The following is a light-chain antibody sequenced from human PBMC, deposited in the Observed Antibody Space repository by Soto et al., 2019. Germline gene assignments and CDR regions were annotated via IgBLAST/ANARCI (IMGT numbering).Light chain of an antibody. CDR1: ETTTTS. Sequence: PVAQSPSTVSASVGAGVTITCRASETTTTSLAWYQQQPGTAPKVLIYDASTLESGVPSKFSGSGSGTELTINISSLQPADGETYYCQQYGSYPRTFDQGTKV. CDR3: QQYGSYPRT. CDR2: DAS. J-gene: IGKJ1*01. V-gene: IGKV1-5*01.